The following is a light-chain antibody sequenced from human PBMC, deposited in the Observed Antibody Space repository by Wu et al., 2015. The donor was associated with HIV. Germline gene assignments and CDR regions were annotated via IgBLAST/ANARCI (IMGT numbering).Light chain of an antibody. J-gene: IGKJ1*01. CDR2: GAT. CDR3: QQYDTSPPWT. V-gene: IGKV3-20*01. CDR1: QSLRDTY. Sequence: GRATLSCRASQSLRDTYLAWYQQXPGQAPRLLIYGATSRASGVPGRFSGSGSGTDFSLTISRLEPDDFAVYYCQQYDTSPPWTFGQGTKVEIK.